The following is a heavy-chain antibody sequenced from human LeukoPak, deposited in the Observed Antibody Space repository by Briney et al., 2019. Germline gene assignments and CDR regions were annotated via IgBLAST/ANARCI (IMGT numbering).Heavy chain of an antibody. CDR1: GGSISSYY. D-gene: IGHD3-22*01. Sequence: PSETLSLTCTVSGGSISSYYWSWIRQPAGKGLEWIGRIYTSGSTNYNPSLKGRVTMSVDTSKNQFSLKLSSVTAADTAVYYCARGLYSSGYYYYFDYWGQGTLVTVSS. V-gene: IGHV4-4*07. CDR2: IYTSGST. CDR3: ARGLYSSGYYYYFDY. J-gene: IGHJ4*02.